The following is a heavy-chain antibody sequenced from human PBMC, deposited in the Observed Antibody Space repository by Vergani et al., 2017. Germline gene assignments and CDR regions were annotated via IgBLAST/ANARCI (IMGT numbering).Heavy chain of an antibody. V-gene: IGHV1-69*01. Sequence: QVQLVQSGAEVKKPGSSVKVSCKASGGTFSSYAISWVRQAPGQGLEWMGGIIPIFGTANYAQKFQGRVTITADESTSTAYMELSSLRSEDTAVYYCASAGYYYDSSGYWRSDAFDIWGQGTMVTVSS. CDR1: GGTFSSYA. CDR2: IIPIFGTA. D-gene: IGHD3-22*01. CDR3: ASAGYYYDSSGYWRSDAFDI. J-gene: IGHJ3*02.